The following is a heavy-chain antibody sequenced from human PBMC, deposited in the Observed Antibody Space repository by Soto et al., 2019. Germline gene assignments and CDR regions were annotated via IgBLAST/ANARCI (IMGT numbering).Heavy chain of an antibody. V-gene: IGHV3-48*02. D-gene: IGHD3-9*01. Sequence: EVQLVESGGGLVQPGGSLRLSCAASGFTFSSYSMNWVRQAPGNGLEWVSYISSSTSTIYYADSVKGRFTISRDNAKNSLYLQMNSLRDEDTAVYYCARSVPYYDILTGYFDYWGQGTLVTVSS. CDR1: GFTFSSYS. J-gene: IGHJ4*02. CDR2: ISSSTSTI. CDR3: ARSVPYYDILTGYFDY.